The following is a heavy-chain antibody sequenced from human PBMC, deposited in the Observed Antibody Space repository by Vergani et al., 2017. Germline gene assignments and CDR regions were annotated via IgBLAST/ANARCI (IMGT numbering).Heavy chain of an antibody. J-gene: IGHJ3*02. CDR2: IKSKTDGGTT. D-gene: IGHD2-2*01. Sequence: EVQLVESGGGLVKPGGSLRLSCAASGFTFSNAWMSWVRQAPGKGLEWVGRIKSKTDGGTTDYAAPVKGRFTISRDDSKNTLYLQMNSLRAEDTAVYYCARDPVIVVVPAAPGGAFDIWGQGTMVTVSS. CDR3: ARDPVIVVVPAAPGGAFDI. CDR1: GFTFSNAW. V-gene: IGHV3-15*01.